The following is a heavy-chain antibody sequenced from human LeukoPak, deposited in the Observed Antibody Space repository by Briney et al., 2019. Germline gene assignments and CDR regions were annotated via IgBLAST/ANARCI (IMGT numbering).Heavy chain of an antibody. CDR1: GFTFSSYW. CDR3: VRGIAASAGLDY. J-gene: IGHJ4*02. D-gene: IGHD6-25*01. CDR2: INEDGSEK. Sequence: GGSLRLSCAASGFTFSSYWMNWVRQAPGRGLEWVGNINEDGSEKNYVDSVKGRFTSSRDNAKNSLYLQMNSLRAEDTAIYYCVRGIAASAGLDYWGQGILVTVSS. V-gene: IGHV3-7*04.